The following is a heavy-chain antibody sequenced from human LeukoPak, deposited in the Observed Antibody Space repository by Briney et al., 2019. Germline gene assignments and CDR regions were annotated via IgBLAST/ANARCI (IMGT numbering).Heavy chain of an antibody. CDR3: ARLGSASWYFDL. Sequence: GGSLRLSCAASGFXFSSYGVHWVRQAPGKGLEWVAVISNDGSNKFYADSVRGRFTISRDNSKNTLFLQMNSLRAEDTAVYYCARLGSASWYFDLWGRGSLVTVSS. D-gene: IGHD3-10*01. CDR2: ISNDGSNK. CDR1: GFXFSSYG. J-gene: IGHJ2*01. V-gene: IGHV3-30*03.